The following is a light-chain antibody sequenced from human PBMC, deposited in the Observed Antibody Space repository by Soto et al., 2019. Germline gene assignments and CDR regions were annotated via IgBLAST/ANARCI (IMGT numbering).Light chain of an antibody. J-gene: IGKJ1*01. CDR1: QSVTSIY. V-gene: IGKV3-20*01. CDR3: QDSSTSPWP. Sequence: TQSPGTPSFSPGERATLSCRAVQSVTSIYLAWYQQKPGQAPRLLIYGTSFRASGIPDRFRGSGSGTDFTLTISSLEPEDSAVYYCQDSSTSPWPFGQGTKVDIK. CDR2: GTS.